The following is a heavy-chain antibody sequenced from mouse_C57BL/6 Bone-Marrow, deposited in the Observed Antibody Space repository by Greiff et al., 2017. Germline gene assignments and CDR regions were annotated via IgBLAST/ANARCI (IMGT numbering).Heavy chain of an antibody. CDR2: IDPSDSYT. Sequence: VQLQQPGAELVRPGTSVKLSCKASGYTFTSYWMHWVKQRPGQGLEWIGVIDPSDSYTNYNQKFKGKATLTVDTSSSTAYMQLSSLTSEDSAVYYCARSDITTVVGEFAYWGQGTLVTVSA. D-gene: IGHD1-1*01. J-gene: IGHJ3*01. CDR1: GYTFTSYW. CDR3: ARSDITTVVGEFAY. V-gene: IGHV1-59*01.